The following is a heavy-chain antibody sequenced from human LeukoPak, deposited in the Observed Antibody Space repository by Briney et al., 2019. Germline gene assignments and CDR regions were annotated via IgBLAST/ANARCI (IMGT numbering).Heavy chain of an antibody. D-gene: IGHD6-19*01. CDR1: GFTFSSYA. J-gene: IGHJ4*02. Sequence: GGSLRLSCAASGFTFSSYAMSWVRQAPGKGLEWVSAISGSGGSTYYADSVKGRFTISRDNSKNTLYLQMNSLRAEDTAVYYCARMGSGWYLVYWGQGTLVTVSS. CDR3: ARMGSGWYLVY. CDR2: ISGSGGST. V-gene: IGHV3-23*01.